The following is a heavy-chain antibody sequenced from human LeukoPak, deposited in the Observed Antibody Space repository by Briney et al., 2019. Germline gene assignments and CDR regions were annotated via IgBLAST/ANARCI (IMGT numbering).Heavy chain of an antibody. CDR1: GFTLSDHY. V-gene: IGHV3-30*02. D-gene: IGHD3-3*01. CDR2: IRYDGSNK. Sequence: GGSLRLSCAASGFTLSDHYMDWVRQAPGKGLEWVAFIRYDGSNKYYADSVKGRFTISRDNSKNTLYLQMNSLRAEDTAVYYCARGRSGAPFFGYWGQGTLVTVSS. J-gene: IGHJ4*02. CDR3: ARGRSGAPFFGY.